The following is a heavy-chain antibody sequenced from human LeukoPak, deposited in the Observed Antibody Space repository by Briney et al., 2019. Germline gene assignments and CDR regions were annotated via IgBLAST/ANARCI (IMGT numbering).Heavy chain of an antibody. V-gene: IGHV1-2*02. Sequence: ASVKVSCKASGYTFTGYYMHWVRQAPGQGLEWMGWINPNSGGTNYAQKFQGRVTMTRDTSISTAYMELSRLRSDDTAVYYCARDAALSYYYDSSGYYSAYWGQGTLVTVSS. CDR2: INPNSGGT. CDR3: ARDAALSYYYDSSGYYSAY. CDR1: GYTFTGYY. J-gene: IGHJ4*02. D-gene: IGHD3-22*01.